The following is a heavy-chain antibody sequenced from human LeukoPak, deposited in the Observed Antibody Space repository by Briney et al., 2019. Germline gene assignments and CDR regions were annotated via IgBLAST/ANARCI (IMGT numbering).Heavy chain of an antibody. CDR2: IWYDGSNK. V-gene: IGHV3-33*01. D-gene: IGHD5-12*01. J-gene: IGHJ4*02. CDR3: ARSIESGYEVCFDC. CDR1: GFTFSSYG. Sequence: GGSLRLSCAASGFTFSSYGMHWVRQAPGKGLEWVAVIWYDGSNKYYADSVKGRFTISRDNSKNTLYLQMNSLRAEDTAVYYCARSIESGYEVCFDCWGQGTLVTVSS.